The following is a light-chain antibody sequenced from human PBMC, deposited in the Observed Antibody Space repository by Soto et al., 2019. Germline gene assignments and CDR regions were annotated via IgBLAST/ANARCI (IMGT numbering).Light chain of an antibody. CDR3: SSYAGSNNLV. Sequence: QSALTQPPSASGSPGQSVTISCTGTSSDVDIYNYVSWYQQHPGKAPKLIIYEVTKRPSGVPDRFSGSKSGNTASLTVSGLQTEDEAEYYCSSYAGSNNLVFGTGTKLTVL. CDR1: SSDVDIYNY. CDR2: EVT. J-gene: IGLJ1*01. V-gene: IGLV2-8*01.